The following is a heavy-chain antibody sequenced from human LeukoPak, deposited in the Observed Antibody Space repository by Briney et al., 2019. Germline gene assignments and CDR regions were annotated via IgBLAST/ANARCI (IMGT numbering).Heavy chain of an antibody. CDR3: ARVGPLYCTNGVCYGHSVWFDP. V-gene: IGHV1-2*02. CDR2: INPNSGGT. CDR1: GYPFNNYD. Sequence: ASVKVSCKASGYPFNNYDINWVRQAPGQGLEWMGWINPNSGGTNYAQKFQGRVTMTRDTSISTAYMELSRLRSDDTAVYYCARVGPLYCTNGVCYGHSVWFDPWGQGTLVTVSS. J-gene: IGHJ5*02. D-gene: IGHD2-8*01.